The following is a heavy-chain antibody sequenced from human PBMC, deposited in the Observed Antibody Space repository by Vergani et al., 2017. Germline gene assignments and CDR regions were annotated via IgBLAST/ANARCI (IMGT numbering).Heavy chain of an antibody. CDR2: INPSGGST. V-gene: IGHV1-46*01. D-gene: IGHD6-6*01. Sequence: QVQLVQSGAEVKKPGASVKVSCKASGYTFTSYYMHWVRQAPGQGLEWMGIINPSGGSTSYAQKFQGRVTMTRDTSTSTVYMELSSLRSEDTAVYYCAKDPIAARRYYYYGMDVWGQGTTVTVSS. CDR3: AKDPIAARRYYYYGMDV. J-gene: IGHJ6*02. CDR1: GYTFTSYY.